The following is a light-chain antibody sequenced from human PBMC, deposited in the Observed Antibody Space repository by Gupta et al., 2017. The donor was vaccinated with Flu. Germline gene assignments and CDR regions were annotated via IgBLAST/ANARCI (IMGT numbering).Light chain of an antibody. Sequence: SALTQPPSASGSPGQSVTISCTGTSRDVGANDFVTWYQQRPGKSPKLLIYDVKRRPSGVSVRFSGSKSGNTASLTVSGLQSEDEGDYYCSSYAGGKNCYVFGTGTKVTVL. V-gene: IGLV2-8*01. J-gene: IGLJ1*01. CDR2: DVK. CDR1: SRDVGANDF. CDR3: SSYAGGKNCYV.